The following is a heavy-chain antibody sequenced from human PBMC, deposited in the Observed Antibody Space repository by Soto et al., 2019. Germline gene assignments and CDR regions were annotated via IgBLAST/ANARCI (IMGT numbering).Heavy chain of an antibody. CDR1: CGSISSGGYY. J-gene: IGHJ4*02. V-gene: IGHV4-31*03. CDR3: ARVPSDYYDSSGYYYLYFDY. Sequence: SDTLSLTCTVSCGSISSGGYYWSWIRQHPGKGLEWIGYIYYSGSTYYNPSLKSRVTISVDTSKNQFSLKLSSVTAADTAVYYCARVPSDYYDSSGYYYLYFDYWGQGTLVTVSS. CDR2: IYYSGST. D-gene: IGHD3-22*01.